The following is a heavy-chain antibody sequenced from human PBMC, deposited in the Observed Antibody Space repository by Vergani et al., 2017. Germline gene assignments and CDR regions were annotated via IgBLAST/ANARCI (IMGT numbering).Heavy chain of an antibody. CDR3: AREYSSSVGFLAY. V-gene: IGHV4-59*12. J-gene: IGHJ4*02. Sequence: QVQLHESGPGLAKPSETLFLTCTVSGASISSYYWNWIRQSPGKGPEWIGSFYHSGGTSYNPSLTSRVTISADTSNNQVSLKLSSVTAADTAVYYCAREYSSSVGFLAYWGQGTLVTVSS. CDR2: FYHSGGT. CDR1: GASISSYY. D-gene: IGHD6-6*01.